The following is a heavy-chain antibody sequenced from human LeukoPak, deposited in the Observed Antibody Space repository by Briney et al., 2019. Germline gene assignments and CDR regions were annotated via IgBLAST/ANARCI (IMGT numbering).Heavy chain of an antibody. CDR1: GFTFDDYA. J-gene: IGHJ4*02. V-gene: IGHV3-9*01. Sequence: PGGSLRLSCAASGFTFDDYAMHWVRQAPGKGLEWVSGISWNSGSIGYADSVKGRFTISRDNSKNTLYLQMNSPRAEDTALYYCSKATPPRDGSNPDYWGQGTLVTVSS. D-gene: IGHD5-12*01. CDR3: SKATPPRDGSNPDY. CDR2: ISWNSGSI.